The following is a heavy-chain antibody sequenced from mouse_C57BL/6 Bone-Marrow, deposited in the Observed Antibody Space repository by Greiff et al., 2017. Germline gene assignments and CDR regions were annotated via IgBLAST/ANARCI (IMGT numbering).Heavy chain of an antibody. CDR2: INPGSGGT. CDR1: GYAFTNYL. V-gene: IGHV1-54*01. J-gene: IGHJ2*01. D-gene: IGHD2-5*01. CDR3: ARDSNSYDFDY. Sequence: QVQLQQSGAELVRPGTSVKVSCKASGYAFTNYLIEWVKQRPGQGLEWIGVINPGSGGTNYNEKFKGKATLTADKSSSTAYMQLSSLTSEDSAVYFCARDSNSYDFDYWGQGTTLTVSS.